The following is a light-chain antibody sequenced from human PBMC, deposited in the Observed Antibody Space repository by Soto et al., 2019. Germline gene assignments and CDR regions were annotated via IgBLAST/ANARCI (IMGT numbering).Light chain of an antibody. J-gene: IGKJ1*01. V-gene: IGKV1-39*01. CDR1: QAISNY. CDR2: ATS. Sequence: DIQLTHSPSFLSASVGDRVTITCRASQAISNYLNWYQQKPGKAPKLLIYATSSLQSGVPSRFSGSGSGTDFTLTISSLQPEDFATYYCQQSDSTGTWTFGQGTKVDIK. CDR3: QQSDSTGTWT.